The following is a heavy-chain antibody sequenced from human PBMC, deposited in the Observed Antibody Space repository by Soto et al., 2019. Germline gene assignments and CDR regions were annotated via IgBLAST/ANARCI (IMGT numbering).Heavy chain of an antibody. CDR1: GFSFSDYY. Sequence: PVGSLRLSCAGSGFSFSDYYMSWIRQAPGKGLEWVSYISSSGDIIYYADSVKGRFTISRDNAKNSLYLHMNSLRAEDTAVYYCARDLGYYASDGYFDYWGQGTVVTVSS. J-gene: IGHJ4*02. V-gene: IGHV3-11*01. CDR3: ARDLGYYASDGYFDY. CDR2: ISSSGDII. D-gene: IGHD3-22*01.